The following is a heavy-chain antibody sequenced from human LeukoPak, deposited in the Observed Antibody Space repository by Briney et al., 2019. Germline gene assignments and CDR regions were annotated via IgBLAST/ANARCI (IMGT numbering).Heavy chain of an antibody. D-gene: IGHD1-1*01. Sequence: GASVKRSCKASGGSVRSDGISWVRQAPGQGLEWMGGIIPIFGTANYAQKFQGRVTITADESTSTAYMELSSLRSEDTAVYYCARDNTGTTADYWGQGTLVTVSS. V-gene: IGHV1-69*13. CDR2: IIPIFGTA. CDR3: ARDNTGTTADY. J-gene: IGHJ4*02. CDR1: GGSVRSDG.